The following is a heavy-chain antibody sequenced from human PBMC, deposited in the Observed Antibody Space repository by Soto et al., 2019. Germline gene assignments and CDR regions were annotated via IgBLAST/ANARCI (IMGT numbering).Heavy chain of an antibody. V-gene: IGHV3-23*01. CDR2: ISDSGSGT. D-gene: IGHD3-9*01. Sequence: GGSLRLSCAASRFTFSGYAMCWVRQAPGKGLEWVSGISDSGSGTDYADSVKGRFTISRDNSKNTLYLQMNSLRAEDTAVYYCTKLLRYSDWFPDAFDIWGQGTMVTVSS. J-gene: IGHJ3*02. CDR3: TKLLRYSDWFPDAFDI. CDR1: RFTFSGYA.